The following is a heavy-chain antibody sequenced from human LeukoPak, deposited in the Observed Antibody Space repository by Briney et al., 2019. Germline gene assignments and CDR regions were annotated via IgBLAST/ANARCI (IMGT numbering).Heavy chain of an antibody. V-gene: IGHV4-38-2*01. D-gene: IGHD3-16*02. J-gene: IGHJ4*02. Sequence: SETVSLTCAVSGYSISSGYYWGWIRQPPGKGLEWIGSIYHSGSTYYNPSLKSRVTISVDTSKNQFSLKLSSVTAADTAVYYCARADDYVWGSYRYFDYWGQGTLFTVSS. CDR1: GYSISSGYY. CDR2: IYHSGST. CDR3: ARADDYVWGSYRYFDY.